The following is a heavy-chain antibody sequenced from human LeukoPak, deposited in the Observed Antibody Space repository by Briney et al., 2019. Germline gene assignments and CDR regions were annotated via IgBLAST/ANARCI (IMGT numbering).Heavy chain of an antibody. CDR2: IYYTGST. CDR1: GGSISNYY. CDR3: ARLSTTSGWYSWFDP. Sequence: SETLSLTCAVSGGSISNYYWSWIRQPPGKGLECIGYIYYTGSTTYNPSLKSRVTISVDSSKNQFSLRLSSVTAADTAVYYCARLSTTSGWYSWFDPWGLGTLVTVSS. D-gene: IGHD6-19*01. J-gene: IGHJ5*02. V-gene: IGHV4-59*08.